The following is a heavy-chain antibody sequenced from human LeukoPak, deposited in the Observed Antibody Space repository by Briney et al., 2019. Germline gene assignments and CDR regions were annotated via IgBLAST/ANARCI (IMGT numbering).Heavy chain of an antibody. V-gene: IGHV3-74*01. CDR3: ARTYSGNSRLDY. CDR1: GFTFSSYW. CDR2: INSDGSGT. J-gene: IGHJ4*02. D-gene: IGHD4-23*01. Sequence: GGSLRLSCAASGFTFSSYWMHWVRQAPGKGLLWVSRINSDGSGTSYANSVKGRFTTSRDNAKNTLYLQMNSLRAEDTAVYYCARTYSGNSRLDYWGQGTLLTVSS.